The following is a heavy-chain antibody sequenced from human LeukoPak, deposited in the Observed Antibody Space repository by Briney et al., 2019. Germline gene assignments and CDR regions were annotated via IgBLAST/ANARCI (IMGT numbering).Heavy chain of an antibody. Sequence: GSLRLSCAASGFTFSSYSMNWVRQAPGKGLEWVSSISSSSSYIYYADSVKGRFTISRDNAKNSLYLQMNSLRAEDTAVYYCARDSSIAAAGAPEGYYYGMDVWGQGTTVTVSS. V-gene: IGHV3-21*01. CDR1: GFTFSSYS. CDR2: ISSSSSYI. J-gene: IGHJ6*01. CDR3: ARDSSIAAAGAPEGYYYGMDV. D-gene: IGHD6-13*01.